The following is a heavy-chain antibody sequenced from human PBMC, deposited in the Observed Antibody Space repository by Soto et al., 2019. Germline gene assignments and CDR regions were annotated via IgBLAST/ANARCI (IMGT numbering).Heavy chain of an antibody. CDR3: AAFCSGGGCPPGPWN. J-gene: IGHJ3*01. CDR2: INPNGGSP. D-gene: IGHD2-15*01. CDR1: GYSFTTYY. V-gene: IGHV1-46*03. Sequence: QVVQSGAEVRKPGASVKVSCKASGYSFTTYYIHWFRQAPGQGLEWMATINPNGGSPNYAQKFQGRVPATRDMSASTVYMELSSLRSDDTAVYYCAAFCSGGGCPPGPWNWGRGTMVTVSS.